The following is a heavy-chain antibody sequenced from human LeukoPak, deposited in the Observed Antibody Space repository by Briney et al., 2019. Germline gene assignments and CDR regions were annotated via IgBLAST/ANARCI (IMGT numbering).Heavy chain of an antibody. D-gene: IGHD6-13*01. Sequence: SETLSLTCTVSGGSISSSSYYWGWIRQPPGKGLEWIGSIYYSGSTYYDPSLKSRVTISVDTSKNQFSLKLSSVTAADTAVYSCATHRLIAAAGTGRYYFDYWGQGTLVTVS. V-gene: IGHV4-39*01. J-gene: IGHJ4*02. CDR2: IYYSGST. CDR3: ATHRLIAAAGTGRYYFDY. CDR1: GGSISSSSYY.